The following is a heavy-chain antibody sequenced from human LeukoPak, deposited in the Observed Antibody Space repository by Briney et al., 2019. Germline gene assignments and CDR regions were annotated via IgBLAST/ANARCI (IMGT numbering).Heavy chain of an antibody. CDR1: TFTFSRYW. Sequence: PGGSLRLSCAASTFTFSRYWMHWVRQAPGKGLVWVSRINSDGTNTYYADSVKGRFTISRDNTKNTLYLQMNSLRTEDTAVYYCARDRAAFGVVQVGYWGLGTLVTVSS. J-gene: IGHJ4*02. V-gene: IGHV3-74*01. CDR2: INSDGTNT. CDR3: ARDRAAFGVVQVGY. D-gene: IGHD3-3*01.